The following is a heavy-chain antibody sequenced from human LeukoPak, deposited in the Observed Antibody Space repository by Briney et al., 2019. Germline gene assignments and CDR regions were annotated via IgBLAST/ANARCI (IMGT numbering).Heavy chain of an antibody. Sequence: AGSLRLSCAASGFTFSSNYMSWVRQAPGKGLEWVSVIYSGGTTYSADSVKGRFTMSRDNSKNTLYLQMNSLRAEDTAVYYCARERSSTSNYYYYYYYMDVWGKGTTVTVSS. J-gene: IGHJ6*03. D-gene: IGHD2-2*01. CDR1: GFTFSSNY. CDR3: ARERSSTSNYYYYYYYMDV. V-gene: IGHV3-66*02. CDR2: IYSGGTT.